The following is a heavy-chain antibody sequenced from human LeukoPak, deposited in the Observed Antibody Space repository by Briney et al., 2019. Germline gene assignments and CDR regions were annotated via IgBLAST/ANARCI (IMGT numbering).Heavy chain of an antibody. CDR3: AKDLVGRNPHDY. CDR2: IGSSGDYT. Sequence: PGGSLRLSCAASGFTFSNYAMTWVRQAPGKGLEWGSGIGSSGDYTYYADSVKGRFTISRDNSKNTLFLQMSSLRVEDTAVYYCAKDLVGRNPHDYWGPGTLVTVSS. D-gene: IGHD1-26*01. CDR1: GFTFSNYA. J-gene: IGHJ4*02. V-gene: IGHV3-23*01.